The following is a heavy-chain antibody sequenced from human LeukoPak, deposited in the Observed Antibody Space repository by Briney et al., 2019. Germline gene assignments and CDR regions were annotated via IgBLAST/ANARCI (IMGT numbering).Heavy chain of an antibody. CDR1: GGTFSSYA. V-gene: IGHV1-69*05. J-gene: IGHJ6*04. CDR2: IIPIFGTA. Sequence: ASVKVSCKASGGTFSSYAISWVRQAPGRGLEWMGGIIPIFGTANYAQKFQGRVTITTDESTSTAYMELSSLRSEDTAVYYCARGPEHCSGGSCYLMDVWGKGTTVTVSS. CDR3: ARGPEHCSGGSCYLMDV. D-gene: IGHD2-15*01.